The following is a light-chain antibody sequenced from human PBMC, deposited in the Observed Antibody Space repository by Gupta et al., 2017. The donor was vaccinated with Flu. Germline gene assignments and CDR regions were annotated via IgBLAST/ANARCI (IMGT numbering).Light chain of an antibody. CDR3: ATWDDSLNVVV. V-gene: IGLV1-44*01. J-gene: IGLJ3*02. CDR1: TSNIGSNT. Sequence: QSVLTQTPSASVTPGQRVTISCSGSTSNIGSNTVNWYQHLPGTAPKVLIYSNDQRPSGVPDRFSGSNSGTSASLAISALQSEDEADYYCATWDDSLNVVVFGGGTKVTVL. CDR2: SND.